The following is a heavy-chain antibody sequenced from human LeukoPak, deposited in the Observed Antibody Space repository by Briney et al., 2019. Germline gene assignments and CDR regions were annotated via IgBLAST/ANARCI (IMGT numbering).Heavy chain of an antibody. CDR1: GFTFSSYA. V-gene: IGHV3-30*18. J-gene: IGHJ4*02. CDR3: AKAADSGWYWVDY. CDR2: VSSDGSNK. D-gene: IGHD6-19*01. Sequence: GGSLRLSCAASGFTFSSYAMHWVRQAPGKGLEWVAVVSSDGSNKYYADSVKGRFTISRDNSKNTLYLQMNSLRADDTAVYYCAKAADSGWYWVDYWGQGTLVTVSS.